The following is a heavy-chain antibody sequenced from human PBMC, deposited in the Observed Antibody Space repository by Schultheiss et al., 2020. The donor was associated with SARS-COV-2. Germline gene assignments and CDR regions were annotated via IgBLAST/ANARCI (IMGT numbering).Heavy chain of an antibody. CDR1: GFTFSSYD. Sequence: GGSLRLSCAASGFTFSSYDMHWVRQATGKGLEWVSAIGTAGDTYYADSVKGRFTISRDNSKNTLYLQMNSLRAEDTAVYYCAKSYNDFAGYYYGMDVWGQGTTVTVSS. D-gene: IGHD3-3*01. V-gene: IGHV3-13*01. CDR3: AKSYNDFAGYYYGMDV. CDR2: IGTAGDT. J-gene: IGHJ6*02.